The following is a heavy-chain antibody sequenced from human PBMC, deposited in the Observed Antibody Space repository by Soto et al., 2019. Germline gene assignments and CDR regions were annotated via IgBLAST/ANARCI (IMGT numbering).Heavy chain of an antibody. CDR3: ARCRGVMAADAFDI. V-gene: IGHV3-30-3*01. CDR2: ISYDGSNK. J-gene: IGHJ3*02. D-gene: IGHD3-10*01. CDR1: GFTFSSYA. Sequence: GESLKISCAASGFTFSSYAMHWVRQAPGKGLEWVAVISYDGSNKYYADSVKGRFTISRDNSKNTLYLQMNSLRAEDTAVYYCARCRGVMAADAFDIWGQGTMVTVSS.